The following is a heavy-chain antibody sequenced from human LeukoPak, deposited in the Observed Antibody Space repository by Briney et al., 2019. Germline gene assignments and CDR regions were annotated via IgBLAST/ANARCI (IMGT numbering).Heavy chain of an antibody. CDR1: GFTFSSYA. Sequence: GGSLRLSCAASGFTFSSYAMHWVRQAPGKGLEWVAVISYDGSNKYYADSVKGRFTISRDNSKNTLYLQMNSLRAEDTAVYYCARDADPRGDYWGQGTLVTVSS. D-gene: IGHD3-10*01. CDR3: ARDADPRGDY. V-gene: IGHV3-30-3*01. J-gene: IGHJ4*02. CDR2: ISYDGSNK.